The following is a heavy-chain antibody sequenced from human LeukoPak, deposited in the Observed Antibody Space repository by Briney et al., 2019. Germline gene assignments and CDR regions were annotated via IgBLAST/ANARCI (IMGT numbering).Heavy chain of an antibody. V-gene: IGHV1-69*05. Sequence: SVKVSCKASGGTFSSYAISWVRQAPGQGLEWMGGIIPIFGTANYAQKFQGRVTITTDESTSTAYMELSSLRSEDTAVYYCARDSPWETVTQAFDIWGQGTMVTVSS. CDR2: IIPIFGTA. J-gene: IGHJ3*02. D-gene: IGHD4-11*01. CDR3: ARDSPWETVTQAFDI. CDR1: GGTFSSYA.